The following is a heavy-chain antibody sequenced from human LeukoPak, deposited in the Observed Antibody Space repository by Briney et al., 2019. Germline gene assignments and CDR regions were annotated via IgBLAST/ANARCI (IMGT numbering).Heavy chain of an antibody. CDR1: GFTFTSGA. CDR3: AKATRGSSYYDAVDF. CDR2: ISVGGDVT. J-gene: IGHJ3*01. V-gene: IGHV3-23*01. Sequence: PGGSLRLSCAASGFTFTSGAMTWVRQAPGKGLEWVSVISVGGDVTFYADSVKGRFTISRDNSKNTLYLEMNSLRAEDTGVYYCAKATRGSSYYDAVDFWGQGTMVTVSS. D-gene: IGHD3-10*01.